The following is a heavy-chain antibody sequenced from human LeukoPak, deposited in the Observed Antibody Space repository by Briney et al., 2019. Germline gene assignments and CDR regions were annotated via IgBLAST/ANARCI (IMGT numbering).Heavy chain of an antibody. D-gene: IGHD2-15*01. CDR3: AAAGVVIAAPSFDY. V-gene: IGHV4-30-4*01. Sequence: SQTLSLTCTVSGGSISSGDYYRSWIRQPPGKGLEWIGYIYYSGSTYYNPSLKSRVTISIDTSKNQFSLKLNSVTAADTAAYYCAAAGVVIAAPSFDYWGQGTLVTVSS. CDR1: GGSISSGDYY. J-gene: IGHJ4*02. CDR2: IYYSGST.